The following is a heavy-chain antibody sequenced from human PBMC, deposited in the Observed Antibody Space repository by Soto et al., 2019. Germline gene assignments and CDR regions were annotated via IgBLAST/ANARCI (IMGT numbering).Heavy chain of an antibody. CDR3: AKVRGFYTSGCYEPFDS. J-gene: IGHJ4*02. V-gene: IGHV3-23*01. CDR1: GFTFSSYA. CDR2: ISGSGGDT. D-gene: IGHD6-25*01. Sequence: EVQLLESGGGLVQPGGSLRLSCAASGFTFSSYAMSWVRQAPGKGLEWVSAISGSGGDTYYADSVKGRFTISRDNPENTLYLQMNSQRAEHTALYYCAKVRGFYTSGCYEPFDSWGQGTLVTVSS.